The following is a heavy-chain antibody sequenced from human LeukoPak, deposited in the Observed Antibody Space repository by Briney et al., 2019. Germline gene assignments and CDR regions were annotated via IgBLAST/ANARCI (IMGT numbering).Heavy chain of an antibody. V-gene: IGHV1-2*02. J-gene: IGHJ4*02. CDR2: INPNSGGT. D-gene: IGHD3-10*01. CDR3: ARDYELGTPGSAYEFFDY. CDR1: GYIFTDHF. Sequence: ASVTVSCRASGYIFTDHFMQWVRHAPGQGLEWMGWINPNSGGTSYAQKFKGRVTMTRDTSISTVYMELSRLGCDDTAVYYCARDYELGTPGSAYEFFDYWGQGTLVTVSS.